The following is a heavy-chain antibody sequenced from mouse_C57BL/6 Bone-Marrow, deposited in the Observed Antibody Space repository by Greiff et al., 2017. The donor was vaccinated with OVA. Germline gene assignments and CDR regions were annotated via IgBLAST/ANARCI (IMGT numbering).Heavy chain of an antibody. Sequence: QVQLQQSGAELVRPGASVTLSCKASGYTFTDYYINWVKQRPGQGLEWIARIYPGSGNTYYNEKFKGKATLTAETSSRTSYMQLSRLTSEDSDVYCCARVERYYFDYWGQGTTLTVSA. V-gene: IGHV1-76*01. J-gene: IGHJ2*01. CDR2: IYPGSGNT. CDR1: GYTFTDYY. CDR3: ARVERYYFDY.